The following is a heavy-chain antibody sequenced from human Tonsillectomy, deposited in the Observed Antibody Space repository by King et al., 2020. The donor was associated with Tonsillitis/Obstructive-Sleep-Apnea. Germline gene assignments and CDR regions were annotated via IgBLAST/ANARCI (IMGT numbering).Heavy chain of an antibody. Sequence: EVQLVESGGGLVKPGRSLRLSCTASGFTFGDYAMSWFRQAPGKGLEWVGFIRSKAYVGTTEYAASVKGRFTNSRDDSKSIAYLQMNSLKTEDTAVYYCTRNYYDSSGYFYDAFDIWGQGTMVTVSS. CDR3: TRNYYDSSGYFYDAFDI. CDR1: GFTFGDYA. V-gene: IGHV3-49*05. CDR2: IRSKAYVGTT. J-gene: IGHJ3*02. D-gene: IGHD3-22*01.